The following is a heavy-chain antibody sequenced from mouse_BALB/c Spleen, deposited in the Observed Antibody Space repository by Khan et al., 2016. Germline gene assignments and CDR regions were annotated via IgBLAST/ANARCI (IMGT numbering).Heavy chain of an antibody. V-gene: IGHV3-6*02. CDR1: GYSITSGYY. J-gene: IGHJ4*01. D-gene: IGHD1-2*01. Sequence: VQLKESGPGLVKPSQSLSLTCSVTGYSITSGYYWNWIRQFPGNKLEWMGYISYDGSNNYNPSLKNRISITRDTSKNQFFLKLNSVTSEDTSTXYCVTVRRVYSMDYWGQGTSVTVSS. CDR2: ISYDGSN. CDR3: VTVRRVYSMDY.